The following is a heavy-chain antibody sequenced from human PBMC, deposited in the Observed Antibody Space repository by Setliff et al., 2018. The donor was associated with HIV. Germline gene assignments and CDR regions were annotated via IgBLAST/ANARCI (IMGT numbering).Heavy chain of an antibody. J-gene: IGHJ4*02. Sequence: ASVKVSCKPSGFTFTGYYLHWVRQAPGQGLEWMGWINPNNGDTNYEQRFQGRVTMTRDTSITTVYMVLNRLTPGDAAVYYCASPYENNSGPDYWGQGTPVTVS. CDR1: GFTFTGYY. CDR2: INPNNGDT. D-gene: IGHD7-27*01. V-gene: IGHV1-2*02. CDR3: ASPYENNSGPDY.